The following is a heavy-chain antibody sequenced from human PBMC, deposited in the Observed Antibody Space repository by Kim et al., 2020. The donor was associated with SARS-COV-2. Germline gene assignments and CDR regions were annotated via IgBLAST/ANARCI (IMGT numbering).Heavy chain of an antibody. Sequence: SETLSLTCTVSGGSISSGSYYWSWIRQPAGKGLEWIGRIYTSGSTNYNPSLKSRVTISVDTSKNQFSLKLSSVTAADTAVYYCARGGRGYSHPMDVWGQGSTVSVSS. CDR3: ARGGRGYSHPMDV. J-gene: IGHJ6*02. CDR2: IYTSGST. CDR1: GGSISSGSYY. V-gene: IGHV4-61*02. D-gene: IGHD5-18*01.